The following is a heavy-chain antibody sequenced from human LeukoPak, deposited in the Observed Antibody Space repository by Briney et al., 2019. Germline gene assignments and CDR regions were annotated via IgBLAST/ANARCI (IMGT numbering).Heavy chain of an antibody. CDR2: INPDGSTI. Sequence: GGSLRLSCAASGFTFSSYWVHWVRQAPGKGLMWVSRINPDGSTIDYADPVKGRFTISRDNAKNTLYLQMNSLRAEDTAVYYCARAGYYRFDYWGQGTLVTVSS. CDR1: GFTFSSYW. CDR3: ARAGYYRFDY. V-gene: IGHV3-74*01. D-gene: IGHD1-26*01. J-gene: IGHJ4*02.